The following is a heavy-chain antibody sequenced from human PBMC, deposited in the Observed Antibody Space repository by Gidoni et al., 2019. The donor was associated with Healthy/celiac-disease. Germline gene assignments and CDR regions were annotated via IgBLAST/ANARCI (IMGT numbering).Heavy chain of an antibody. CDR3: AKGGLRFLEWLLDY. CDR2: ISGSGGST. J-gene: IGHJ4*02. V-gene: IGHV3-23*01. CDR1: GFTFSSYA. Sequence: EVQLLESGGCLVQPGGSLRLSCAASGFTFSSYAMSWVRQAPGKGLEWVSAISGSGGSTYYADSVKGRFTISRDNSKNTLYLQMNSLRAEDTAVYYCAKGGLRFLEWLLDYWGQGTLVTVSS. D-gene: IGHD3-3*01.